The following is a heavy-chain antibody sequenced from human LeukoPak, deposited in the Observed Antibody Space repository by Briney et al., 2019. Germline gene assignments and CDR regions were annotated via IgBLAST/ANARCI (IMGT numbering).Heavy chain of an antibody. D-gene: IGHD4-11*01. Sequence: GALRLSCAASGFTFSSYGMHWVRQAPGKGLEWVAFTRGDGRNNYYADSVKGRFTISRDNSKNTLYLQMNSLRVEDTAVYYCAKVGDCSNGGGYYYYMDVWGEGTTVTVSS. J-gene: IGHJ6*03. CDR1: GFTFSSYG. V-gene: IGHV3-30*02. CDR2: TRGDGRNN. CDR3: AKVGDCSNGGGYYYYMDV.